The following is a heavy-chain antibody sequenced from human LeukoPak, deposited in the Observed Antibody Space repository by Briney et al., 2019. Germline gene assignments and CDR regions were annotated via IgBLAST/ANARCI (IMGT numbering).Heavy chain of an antibody. Sequence: QPGGSLRLSCVASGFTFSSYAMHWVRQAPGKGLEWVADISYHATYKYYADSVKGRFTISRDNFKSTLYLQMNSLRPEDTAVYYCARGGTDILPITRHFDFWGQGALVTVSP. CDR2: ISYHATYK. D-gene: IGHD5-24*01. J-gene: IGHJ4*02. CDR3: ARGGTDILPITRHFDF. CDR1: GFTFSSYA. V-gene: IGHV3-30*04.